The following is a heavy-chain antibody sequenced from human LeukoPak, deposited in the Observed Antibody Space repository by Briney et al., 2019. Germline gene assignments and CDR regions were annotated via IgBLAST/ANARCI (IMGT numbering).Heavy chain of an antibody. CDR3: AKNWATYYFDY. Sequence: GGSLRLSCAASGFTLSRYAMHWVRQAPGKGLEWVAFLQFDGNNRYYADSVKGRFTISRDNSKNTLFLQMSSLRAEDTAVYYCAKNWATYYFDYWGQGTLVTVS. D-gene: IGHD3-16*01. CDR1: GFTLSRYA. J-gene: IGHJ4*02. V-gene: IGHV3-30*02. CDR2: LQFDGNNR.